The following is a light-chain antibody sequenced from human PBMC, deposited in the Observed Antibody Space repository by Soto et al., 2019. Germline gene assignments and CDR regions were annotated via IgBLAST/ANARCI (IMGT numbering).Light chain of an antibody. Sequence: DIQMTQSPSSLSASVGDRVTITCRTSQSISSYLNWYQQKPGEAPKLLIYAASSLQGGVPSKFSGSGSGTDFTLTISSLPPEDFATYYCQQSHSTPLTFGQGTRLEIK. CDR3: QQSHSTPLT. CDR2: AAS. CDR1: QSISSY. V-gene: IGKV1-39*01. J-gene: IGKJ5*01.